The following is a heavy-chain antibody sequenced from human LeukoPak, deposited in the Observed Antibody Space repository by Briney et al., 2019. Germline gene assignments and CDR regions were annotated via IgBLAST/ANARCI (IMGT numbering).Heavy chain of an antibody. CDR3: VCVNDSDYVWGAYRLDAFDI. V-gene: IGHV3-21*01. D-gene: IGHD3-16*02. CDR2: ISSSGTYI. CDR1: GYTFSDYS. Sequence: PGGSLRLSCAASGYTFSDYSVNWVRQVPGKGLEWVSSISSSGTYIYYADSVKGRFTISRDNAKNSLFLQMNSLRAEDTAVYYCVCVNDSDYVWGAYRLDAFDIWGEGTMVIVSS. J-gene: IGHJ3*02.